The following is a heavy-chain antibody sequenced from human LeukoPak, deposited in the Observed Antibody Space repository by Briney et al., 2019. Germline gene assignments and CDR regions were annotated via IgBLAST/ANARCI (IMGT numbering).Heavy chain of an antibody. Sequence: GGSLRLSCAASGFTFSSYAMSWVRQAPEKGLEWVSAISGSGGSTYYADSVKGRFTISRDNSKNTLYLQMNSLRAEDTAVYYCAKVTAYYYGMDVWGQGTTVTVSS. D-gene: IGHD1-14*01. J-gene: IGHJ6*02. CDR2: ISGSGGST. CDR3: AKVTAYYYGMDV. V-gene: IGHV3-23*01. CDR1: GFTFSSYA.